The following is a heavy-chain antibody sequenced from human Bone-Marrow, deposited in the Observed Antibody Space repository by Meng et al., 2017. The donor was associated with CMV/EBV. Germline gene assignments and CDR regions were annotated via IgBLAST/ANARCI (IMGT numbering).Heavy chain of an antibody. CDR2: INHSGST. J-gene: IGHJ4*02. Sequence: QVRLKQWGAGLLKPSGTLSLTCAVYGGSFSGYYWSWIRQPPGKGLEWIGEINHSGSTNYNPSLKSRVTISVDTSKNQFSLKLSSVTAADTAVYYCARAQAVAGRFCVYWGQGTLVTVSS. V-gene: IGHV4-34*01. D-gene: IGHD6-19*01. CDR1: GGSFSGYY. CDR3: ARAQAVAGRFCVY.